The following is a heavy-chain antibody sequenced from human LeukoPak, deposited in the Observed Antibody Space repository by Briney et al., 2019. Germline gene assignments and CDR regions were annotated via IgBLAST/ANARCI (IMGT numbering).Heavy chain of an antibody. V-gene: IGHV4-34*01. Sequence: ASETLSLTCAVYGGSFSGYYWSWIRQPPGKGLEWIGEINHSGSTNYNPSLKSRVTISVDTSKNQFSLKLSSVTAADTAVYFCARRAYSAAYWKHFDYWGQGTLVTVSS. CDR3: ARRAYSAAYWKHFDY. CDR2: INHSGST. J-gene: IGHJ4*02. D-gene: IGHD1-1*01. CDR1: GGSFSGYY.